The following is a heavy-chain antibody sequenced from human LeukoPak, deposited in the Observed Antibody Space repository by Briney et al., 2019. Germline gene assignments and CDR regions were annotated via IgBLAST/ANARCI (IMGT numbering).Heavy chain of an antibody. J-gene: IGHJ4*02. CDR3: ARDKGGYFDY. CDR1: GGSISSYY. CDR2: IYYSGST. Sequence: SETLSLTCTVSGGSISSYYWSWIRQPPGKGLEWIGYIYYSGSTDYNPSLKSRVTISVDTSKNQFSLKLSSVTAADTAVYYCARDKGGYFDYWGQGTLVTVSS. V-gene: IGHV4-59*01.